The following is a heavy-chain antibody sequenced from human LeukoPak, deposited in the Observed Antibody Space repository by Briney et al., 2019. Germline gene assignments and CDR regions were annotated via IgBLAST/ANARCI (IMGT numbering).Heavy chain of an antibody. CDR3: AKDRVSLLWFGELLNFDY. CDR2: ISYDGSNK. D-gene: IGHD3-10*01. CDR1: GFTFSSYG. J-gene: IGHJ4*02. V-gene: IGHV3-30*18. Sequence: PGGSLRLSCAASGFTFSSYGMHWVRQAPGKGLEWVAVISYDGSNKYYADSVKGRFTISRDNSKNTLYLQMNSLRAEDTAVYYCAKDRVSLLWFGELLNFDYWGQGTLVTVSS.